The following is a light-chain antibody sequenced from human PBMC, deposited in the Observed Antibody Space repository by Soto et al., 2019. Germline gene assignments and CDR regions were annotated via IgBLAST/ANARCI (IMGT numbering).Light chain of an antibody. CDR2: DAS. Sequence: EILLTQSPATRSVSPGEGATLSSRASQSLSSYLAWYQQKPGQAPRLLIYDASNRATGIPARFSGSGSGTDFSLAISSLEPEDFAVYYCQQRSDWPLTFGGGTKVDIK. V-gene: IGKV3-11*01. CDR1: QSLSSY. CDR3: QQRSDWPLT. J-gene: IGKJ4*01.